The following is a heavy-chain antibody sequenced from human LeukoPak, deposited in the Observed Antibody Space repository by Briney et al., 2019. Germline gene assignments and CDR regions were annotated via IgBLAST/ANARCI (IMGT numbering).Heavy chain of an antibody. V-gene: IGHV1-8*01. CDR2: MNPNSGNT. CDR1: GYTFTSYD. J-gene: IGHJ6*03. CDR3: ARVGGSGWPYYYYYYMDV. D-gene: IGHD6-19*01. Sequence: ASVKVSCKASGYTFTSYDINWVRQATGQGLEWMGWMNPNSGNTGYAQKFQGRVTMTRNTSISTAYMELSSLRSEDTAVYYCARVGGSGWPYYYYYYMDVWGKGTTVTISS.